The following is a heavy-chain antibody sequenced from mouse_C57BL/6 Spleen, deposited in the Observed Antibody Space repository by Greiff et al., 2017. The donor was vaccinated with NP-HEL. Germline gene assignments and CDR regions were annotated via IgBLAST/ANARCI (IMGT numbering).Heavy chain of an antibody. V-gene: IGHV1-82*01. CDR1: GYAFSSSW. CDR3: ARKAQATGAMDY. J-gene: IGHJ4*01. Sequence: VQLQQSGPELVKPGASVKISCKASGYAFSSSWMNWVKQRPGKGLEWIGRIYPGDGDTNYNGKFKGKATLTADKSSSTAYMQLSSLTSEDSAVYFWARKAQATGAMDYWGQGTSVTVSS. D-gene: IGHD3-2*02. CDR2: IYPGDGDT.